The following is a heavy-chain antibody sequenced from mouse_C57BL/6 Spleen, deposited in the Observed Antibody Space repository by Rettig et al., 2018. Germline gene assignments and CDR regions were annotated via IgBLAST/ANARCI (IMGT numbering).Heavy chain of an antibody. CDR2: INPNNGGT. V-gene: IGHV1-26*01. J-gene: IGHJ2*01. CDR1: GYTFTDYY. CDR3: AREAAQATFFDY. D-gene: IGHD3-2*02. Sequence: EVQLQQSGPELVKPGASVKISCKASGYTFTDYYMNWVKQSHGKSLEWIGDINPNNGGTSYNQKFKGKATLTVDKSSSTAYMELRSLTSEDSAVYYCAREAAQATFFDYWGQGTTLTVSS.